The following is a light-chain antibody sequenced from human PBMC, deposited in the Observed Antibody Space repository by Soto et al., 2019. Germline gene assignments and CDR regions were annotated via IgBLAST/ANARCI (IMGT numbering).Light chain of an antibody. J-gene: IGLJ1*01. CDR1: SSDVGGYNY. CDR2: EVS. V-gene: IGLV2-14*01. Sequence: QSALTQPASVSGSPGQSITISCTGTSSDVGGYNYVSWYQQHPGKAPKLVIYEVSNRPLGVSDRFSGSKSGNTASLTISGLQAEDEADYYCSSYTRRSNRVFGTGTKLTVL. CDR3: SSYTRRSNRV.